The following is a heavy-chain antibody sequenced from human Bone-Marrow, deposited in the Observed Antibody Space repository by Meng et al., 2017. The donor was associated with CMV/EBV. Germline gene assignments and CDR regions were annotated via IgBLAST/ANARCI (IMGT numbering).Heavy chain of an antibody. CDR3: ERSAGRDGH. V-gene: IGHV3-74*01. D-gene: IGHD1-26*01. J-gene: IGHJ4*02. Sequence: GESLKISCAASGFTFSSYWMHWVRQAPGKGLVWVSRINNDGSTTNYADSVKGRFTISRDNAKNTLYLQMNSLRAEDTAVYYCERSAGRDGHWGQGTLVTVPS. CDR2: INNDGSTT. CDR1: GFTFSSYW.